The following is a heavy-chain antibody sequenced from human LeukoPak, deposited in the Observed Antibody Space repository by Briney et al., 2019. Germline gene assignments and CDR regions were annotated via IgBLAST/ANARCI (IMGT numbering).Heavy chain of an antibody. CDR1: GYTFNSYG. Sequence: ASVKVSCKTSGYTFNSYGISWVRQAPGQGLEWMGIINPSGGSTSYAQKFQGRVTMTRDTSTSTVYMELSSLRSEDTAVYYCARRITYYYDSSGYNDYWGQGTLVTVSS. CDR3: ARRITYYYDSSGYNDY. D-gene: IGHD3-22*01. J-gene: IGHJ4*02. V-gene: IGHV1-46*02. CDR2: INPSGGST.